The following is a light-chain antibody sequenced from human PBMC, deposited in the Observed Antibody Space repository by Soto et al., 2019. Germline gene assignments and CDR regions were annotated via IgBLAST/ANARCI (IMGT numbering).Light chain of an antibody. CDR3: QEYKSAPLN. Sequence: DIQITQSPSSLSASVVDRVTITFLASQSIGNFLAWYQQKPGKVPKVLIYAASTLQSGVPSRFSGSGSGTAFTLTISTLQPEDVAIYYCQEYKSAPLNFGGGTKVDIK. CDR2: AAS. CDR1: QSIGNF. V-gene: IGKV1-27*01. J-gene: IGKJ4*01.